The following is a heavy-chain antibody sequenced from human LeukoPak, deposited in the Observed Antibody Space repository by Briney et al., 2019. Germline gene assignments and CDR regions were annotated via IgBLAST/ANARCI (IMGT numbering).Heavy chain of an antibody. CDR2: IYYSGST. CDR1: GGSISSSSYY. CDR3: ARHEWSDWSGYYFSDY. Sequence: SETLSLTCTVSGGSISSSSYYWGWIRQPQGKGLERIGSIYYSGSTYYNPSLKSRVTISVDTSKNQFSLKLSSVTAADTAVYYCARHEWSDWSGYYFSDYWGQGTLVTVSS. D-gene: IGHD3-3*01. J-gene: IGHJ4*02. V-gene: IGHV4-39*01.